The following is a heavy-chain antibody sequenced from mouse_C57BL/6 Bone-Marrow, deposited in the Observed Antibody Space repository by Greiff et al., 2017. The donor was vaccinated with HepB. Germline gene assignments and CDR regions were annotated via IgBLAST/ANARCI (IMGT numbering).Heavy chain of an antibody. D-gene: IGHD1-1*01. CDR3: TPYYYGSSYDAMDY. CDR2: IDPENGDT. CDR1: GFNIKDDY. Sequence: VQLKESGAELVRPGASVKLSCTASGFNIKDDYMHWVKQRPGQGLEWIGWIDPENGDTEYASKFQGKATITADTSSNTAYLQLSSLTSEDTAVYYCTPYYYGSSYDAMDYWGQGTSVTVSS. J-gene: IGHJ4*01. V-gene: IGHV14-4*01.